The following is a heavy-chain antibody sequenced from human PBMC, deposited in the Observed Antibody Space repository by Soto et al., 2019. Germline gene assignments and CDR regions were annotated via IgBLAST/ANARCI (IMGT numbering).Heavy chain of an antibody. V-gene: IGHV1-69*04. CDR2: IIPILGIA. Sequence: SVKVSCKASGGTFSSYTISWVRQAPGQGLEWMGRIIPILGIANYAQKFQGRVTITADKSTSTAYMELSSLRSEDTAVYYCARDQYSSGWYSYFDYWGQGTLVTVSS. J-gene: IGHJ4*02. D-gene: IGHD6-19*01. CDR1: GGTFSSYT. CDR3: ARDQYSSGWYSYFDY.